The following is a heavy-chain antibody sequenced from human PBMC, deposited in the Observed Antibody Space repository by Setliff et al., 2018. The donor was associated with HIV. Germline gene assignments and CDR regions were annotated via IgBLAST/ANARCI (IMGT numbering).Heavy chain of an antibody. CDR3: ASDGGGFASGTFDI. J-gene: IGHJ3*02. Sequence: ETLSLTCTVSGGSVSSGTYYWTWIRQPPGKGLEWIGYIYYSGSTNYDTSLQTRVTVSADTSKNQFSLKLTPVTAADTAVYYCASDGGGFASGTFDIWGQGTKVTV. CDR2: IYYSGST. V-gene: IGHV4-61*01. CDR1: GGSVSSGTYY. D-gene: IGHD2-15*01.